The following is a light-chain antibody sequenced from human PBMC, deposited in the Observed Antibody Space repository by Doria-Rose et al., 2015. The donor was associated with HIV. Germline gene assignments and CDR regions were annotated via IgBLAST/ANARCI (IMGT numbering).Light chain of an antibody. CDR3: QQYYSTPWT. J-gene: IGKJ1*01. CDR1: QSVLYSSKNKNY. CDR2: WAS. V-gene: IGKV4-1*01. Sequence: SPDSLAVSLGERATINCKSSQSVLYSSKNKNYLAWYQQKPGQPPKLLIYWASTRESGVPDRFSGSGSGTDFILTISSLQAEDVAVYYCQQYYSTPWTFGQGTKVEIK.